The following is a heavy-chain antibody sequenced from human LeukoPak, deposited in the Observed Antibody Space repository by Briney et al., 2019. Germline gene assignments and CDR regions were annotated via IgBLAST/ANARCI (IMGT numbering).Heavy chain of an antibody. Sequence: SQTLSLTCTVSGGSIYSGGYYWSWIRQHPGKGLEWIGSIYYSGSTNYNPSLKSRVTISVDTSKNQFSLKLSSVTAADTAVYYCARDSPPDYWGQGTLVTVSS. V-gene: IGHV4-61*08. CDR2: IYYSGST. CDR1: GGSIYSGGYY. CDR3: ARDSPPDY. J-gene: IGHJ4*02.